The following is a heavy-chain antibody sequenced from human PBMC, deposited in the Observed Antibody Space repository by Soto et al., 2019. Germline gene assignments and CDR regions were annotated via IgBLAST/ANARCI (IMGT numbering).Heavy chain of an antibody. CDR2: IRSRIYGGPT. D-gene: IGHD3-10*01. CDR3: TRAPNVEFLTFWEVSVIRD. Sequence: GGSLTIPCTASGFPFVAYAMSWLRQAPGQVLEWVGFIRSRIYGGPTGYAASVKGRFTISRDDSISIAYLQMNRLNTEDTAVYFLTRAPNVEFLTFWEVSVIRDWGQGT. CDR1: GFPFVAYA. J-gene: IGHJ4*02. V-gene: IGHV3-49*03.